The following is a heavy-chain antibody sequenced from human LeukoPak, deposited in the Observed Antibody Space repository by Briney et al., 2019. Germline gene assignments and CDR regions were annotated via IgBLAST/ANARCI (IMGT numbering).Heavy chain of an antibody. Sequence: GGSLRLSCAASGFTFSSYGMHWVRQAPGKGLEWVAFIRYDGSNKYYADSVKGRFTISRDNSKNTLYLQMNSLRAEDTAVYYCAKDREYSNYSPYFDYWGQGTLVTVSS. CDR2: IRYDGSNK. J-gene: IGHJ4*02. D-gene: IGHD4-11*01. V-gene: IGHV3-30*02. CDR3: AKDREYSNYSPYFDY. CDR1: GFTFSSYG.